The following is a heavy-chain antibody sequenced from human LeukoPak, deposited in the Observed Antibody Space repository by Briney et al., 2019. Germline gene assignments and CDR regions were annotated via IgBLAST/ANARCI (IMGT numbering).Heavy chain of an antibody. CDR3: ARGGTLQLSLN. CDR1: GGSSSSYS. V-gene: IGHV4-39*07. CDR2: YSHTGST. J-gene: IGHJ4*02. D-gene: IGHD5-24*01. Sequence: SETLSLTCIVSGGSSSSYSWGWIRQPPGKGLEWIGSYSHTGSTYYNPSLKSRVTISVDTSKNQISLKLSSVTAADTAVYYCARGGTLQLSLNWGQGTLVTVSS.